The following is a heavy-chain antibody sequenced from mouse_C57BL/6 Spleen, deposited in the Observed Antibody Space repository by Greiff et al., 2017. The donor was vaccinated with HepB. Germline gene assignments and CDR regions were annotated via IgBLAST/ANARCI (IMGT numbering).Heavy chain of an antibody. CDR2: IWRGGST. Sequence: VQVVESGPGLVQPSQSLSITCTVSGFSLTSYGVHWVRQSPGKGLEWLGVIWRGGSTDYNAAFMSRLSITKDNSKSQVFFKMNSLQADDTAIYYCASLYYGSSNWYFDVWGTGTTVTVSS. D-gene: IGHD1-1*01. CDR1: GFSLTSYG. V-gene: IGHV2-5*01. CDR3: ASLYYGSSNWYFDV. J-gene: IGHJ1*03.